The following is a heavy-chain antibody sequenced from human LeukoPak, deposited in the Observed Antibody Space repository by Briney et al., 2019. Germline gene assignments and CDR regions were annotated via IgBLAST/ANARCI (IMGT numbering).Heavy chain of an antibody. V-gene: IGHV4-59*12. CDR3: ASGYSSSWLNY. D-gene: IGHD6-13*01. J-gene: IGHJ4*02. CDR1: GSSIGNYY. CDR2: IYYSGST. Sequence: PSETLSLTCTVSGSSIGNYYWSWIRQPPGKELEWIGYIYYSGSTNYNPSLKSRVTISVDTSKNQFSLKLSSVTAADTAVYYCASGYSSSWLNYWGQGTLVTVSS.